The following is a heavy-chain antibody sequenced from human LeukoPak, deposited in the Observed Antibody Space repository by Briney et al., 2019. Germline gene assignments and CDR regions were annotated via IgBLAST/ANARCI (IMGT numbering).Heavy chain of an antibody. D-gene: IGHD5-24*01. CDR2: INWKGGST. CDR3: ARDVEMATITDAFDI. V-gene: IGHV3-20*04. Sequence: PGGSLRLSCAASGFTFDDYGMSWVRQAPGKGLGWVSGINWKGGSTGYADSVKGRFTISRDNAKNSLYLQMNSLRAEDTALYYCARDVEMATITDAFDIWGQGTVVTVSS. CDR1: GFTFDDYG. J-gene: IGHJ3*02.